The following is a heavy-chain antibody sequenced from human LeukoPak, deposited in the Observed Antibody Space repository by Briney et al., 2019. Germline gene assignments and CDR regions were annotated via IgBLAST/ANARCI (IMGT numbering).Heavy chain of an antibody. D-gene: IGHD1-1*01. CDR1: GFTFSSYW. J-gene: IGHJ4*02. V-gene: IGHV3-74*01. CDR2: ISGDGRST. CDR3: ASGPWELDF. Sequence: PGGSLRLSCAASGFTFSSYWMYWVRQAPGKGLVWVSRISGDGRSTTYADSVKGRFTISRDNAKNTVCLQMNSLRVEDTALYYCASGPWELDFWGQGALVTVSS.